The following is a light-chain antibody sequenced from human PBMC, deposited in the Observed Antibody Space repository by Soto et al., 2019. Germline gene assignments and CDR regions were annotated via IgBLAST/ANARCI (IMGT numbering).Light chain of an antibody. J-gene: IGKJ1*01. CDR1: QSISSW. CDR2: DAS. Sequence: DIQMHQSPSALSASVGDRVTITCRASQSISSWLAWYQQKPGKAPKLLIYDASSLESGVPSRFSGSGSGTEFTLTISSLQPDDFATYYCQQYNSYSRTFGQGTKV. V-gene: IGKV1-5*01. CDR3: QQYNSYSRT.